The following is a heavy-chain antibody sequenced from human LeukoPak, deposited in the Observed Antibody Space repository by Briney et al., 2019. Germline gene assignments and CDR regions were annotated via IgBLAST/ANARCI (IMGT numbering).Heavy chain of an antibody. V-gene: IGHV3-7*01. J-gene: IGHJ3*02. Sequence: SGGSLRLSCAASGFTFSSYWMSWVRQAPGKGLEWVANIKQDGSEKYYVDSVKGRFTISRDNAKNSLYLQMNSLRAEDTAVYYCARFPARALDAFDIWGQGTMVTVSS. CDR3: ARFPARALDAFDI. CDR2: IKQDGSEK. CDR1: GFTFSSYW.